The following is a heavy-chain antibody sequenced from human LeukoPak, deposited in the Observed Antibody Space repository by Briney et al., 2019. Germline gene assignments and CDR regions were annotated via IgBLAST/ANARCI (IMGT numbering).Heavy chain of an antibody. V-gene: IGHV4-30-4*01. Sequence: PSQTLSLTCTVSGGSISSGDYYWSWIRQPPGKGLEWIGYIYYSGSTYYSPSLKSRVTISVDTSKNQFSLKLSSVTAADTAVYYCARAVPIRTFDYWGQGTLVTVSS. CDR3: ARAVPIRTFDY. J-gene: IGHJ4*02. CDR1: GGSISSGDYY. CDR2: IYYSGST. D-gene: IGHD6-6*01.